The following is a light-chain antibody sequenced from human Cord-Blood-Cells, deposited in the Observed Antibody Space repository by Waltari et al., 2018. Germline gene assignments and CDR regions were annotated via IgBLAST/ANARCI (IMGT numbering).Light chain of an antibody. CDR1: QSISSY. V-gene: IGKV1-39*01. CDR2: AAS. Sequence: IQLTTPPYSLFASVGDRLTITCRASQSISSYLKWYQQKPGKAPKLLIYAASSLQSGVPSRFSGSGSGTDFTLTISSLQPEEFATYYCQQSYSTPITFGQGTRLEIK. J-gene: IGKJ5*01. CDR3: QQSYSTPIT.